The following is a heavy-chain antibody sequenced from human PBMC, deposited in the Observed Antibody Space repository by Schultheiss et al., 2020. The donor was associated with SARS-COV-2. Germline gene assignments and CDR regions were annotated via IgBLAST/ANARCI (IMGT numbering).Heavy chain of an antibody. J-gene: IGHJ6*03. CDR3: ARGADDFWSRDPTRYYYMDV. V-gene: IGHV1-18*01. CDR2: ISAYNGNT. Sequence: ASVKVSCKASGYTFTSYGISWVRQAPGQGLEWMGWISAYNGNTNYAQKLQGRVTMTTDTSTSTAYMELRSLRSDDTAVYYCARGADDFWSRDPTRYYYMDVWGKGTTVTVSS. CDR1: GYTFTSYG. D-gene: IGHD3-3*01.